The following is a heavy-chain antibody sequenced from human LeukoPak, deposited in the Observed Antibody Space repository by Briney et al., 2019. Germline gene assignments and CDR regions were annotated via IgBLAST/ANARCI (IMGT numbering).Heavy chain of an antibody. CDR2: ISYDGSYK. Sequence: GGSLRLSCVASGFTFSSYAMHWVRQTPGKGLGWVAVISYDGSYKEYAGSVKGRFTISRDNSENTLYLQMNSLRPDDTAVYYCAKDGSYSGSYLPDYWGQGTPVTVSS. D-gene: IGHD1-26*01. V-gene: IGHV3-30*18. CDR1: GFTFSSYA. J-gene: IGHJ4*02. CDR3: AKDGSYSGSYLPDY.